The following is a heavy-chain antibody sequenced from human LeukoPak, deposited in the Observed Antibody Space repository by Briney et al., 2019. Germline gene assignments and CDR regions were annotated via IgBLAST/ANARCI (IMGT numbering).Heavy chain of an antibody. D-gene: IGHD5-12*01. J-gene: IGHJ4*02. Sequence: SETLSLTCAVYGGSFSGYYWSWIRQPPGKGLEWIGEINHSGSTNYNPSLKSRVTISVDTSKNQFSLKLSSVTAADTAVYYCASYSGYDFFVDYWGQGTLVTVSS. V-gene: IGHV4-34*01. CDR1: GGSFSGYY. CDR2: INHSGST. CDR3: ASYSGYDFFVDY.